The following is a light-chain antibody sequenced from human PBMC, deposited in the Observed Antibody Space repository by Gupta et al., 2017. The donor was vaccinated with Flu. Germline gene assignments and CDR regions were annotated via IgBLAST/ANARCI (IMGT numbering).Light chain of an antibody. CDR3: QSADSSGTYKGV. J-gene: IGLJ3*02. CDR1: ALPKQY. CDR2: NDS. V-gene: IGLV3-25*02. Sequence: SYELTQPPSVSVSPGQTARITCSGDALPKQYAYWYQQKPGQAPVLVIYNDSERPSGIPARCSGSSSGTTATLTISGGQAEDEADYYCQSADSSGTYKGVFGGGTKLTVL.